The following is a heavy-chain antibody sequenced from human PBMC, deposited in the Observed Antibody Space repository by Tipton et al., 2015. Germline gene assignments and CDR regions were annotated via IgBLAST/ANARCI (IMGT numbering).Heavy chain of an antibody. V-gene: IGHV3-21*03. D-gene: IGHD3-22*01. CDR3: ARDRHDSSGYYYYFDD. CDR2: ITRSTRHI. J-gene: IGHJ4*02. CDR1: GFTFSNYA. Sequence: GSLRLSCAASGFTFSNYAMSWVRQAPGKGLEWVSSITRSTRHIYYADSVKGRFTISRDDAKNSLHLQMSSLRGEDTAVYYCARDRHDSSGYYYYFDDWGQGTLVTVSS.